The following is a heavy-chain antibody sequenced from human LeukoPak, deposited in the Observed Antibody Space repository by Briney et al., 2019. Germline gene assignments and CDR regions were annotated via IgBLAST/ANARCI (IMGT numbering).Heavy chain of an antibody. D-gene: IGHD3-22*01. CDR1: RGSFSGYY. J-gene: IGHJ3*02. CDR3: ARGSGTMIVNDAFDI. Sequence: SETLSLTCAVYRGSFSGYYWSWIRQPPGEGLEWIGEINHSGSTNYNPSLKSRVTISVDTSKNQFSLKLSSVTAADTAVYYCARGSGTMIVNDAFDIWGQGTMVTVSS. V-gene: IGHV4-34*01. CDR2: INHSGST.